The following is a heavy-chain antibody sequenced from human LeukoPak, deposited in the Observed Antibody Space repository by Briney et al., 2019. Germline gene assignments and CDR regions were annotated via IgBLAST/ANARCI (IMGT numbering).Heavy chain of an antibody. Sequence: GASVKVSCKASGYTFTGYYMHWVRQAPGQGLEWMGWINPNSGGTNYAQKFQGRVTMTRDTSISTAYMELSRLRSDDTAVYYCARDQPGYCSGGSCYSGAFDIWGQGTMVTVSS. V-gene: IGHV1-2*02. CDR3: ARDQPGYCSGGSCYSGAFDI. J-gene: IGHJ3*02. D-gene: IGHD2-15*01. CDR1: GYTFTGYY. CDR2: INPNSGGT.